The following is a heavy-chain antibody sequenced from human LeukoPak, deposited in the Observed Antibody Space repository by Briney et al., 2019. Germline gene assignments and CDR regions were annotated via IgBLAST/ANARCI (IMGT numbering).Heavy chain of an antibody. CDR2: ISGSGGST. CDR1: GFTFSSYA. V-gene: IGHV3-23*01. J-gene: IGHJ4*02. D-gene: IGHD3-22*01. Sequence: GGSLRLSCAASGFTFSSYAMSWVRRAPGKGLEWVSAISGSGGSTYYADSVKGRFTISRDNSKNTLYLQMNSLRAEDTAVYYCAKDRYYDSSGYFPLDYWGQGTLVTVSS. CDR3: AKDRYYDSSGYFPLDY.